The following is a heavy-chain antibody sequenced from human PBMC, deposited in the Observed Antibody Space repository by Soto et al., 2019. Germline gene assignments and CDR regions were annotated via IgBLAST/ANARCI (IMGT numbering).Heavy chain of an antibody. CDR1: GGSISSYY. J-gene: IGHJ6*02. CDR3: ARVSGIYYYGMDV. Sequence: SETLSLTCTVSGGSISSYYWSWFRQPPGKGLEWIAYVYYTGSANYNPSLKSRVTISVDTSKNQFSLKLSSVAAADTAVYYCARVSGIYYYGMDVWGQGTTVTVSS. V-gene: IGHV4-59*12. D-gene: IGHD3-10*01. CDR2: VYYTGSA.